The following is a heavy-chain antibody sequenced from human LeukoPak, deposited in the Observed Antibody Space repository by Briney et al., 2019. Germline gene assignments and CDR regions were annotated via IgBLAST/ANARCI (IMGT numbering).Heavy chain of an antibody. J-gene: IGHJ3*01. CDR2: ISGSGSST. CDR1: GFTCSRRG. CDR3: IQDLGRSRAPHDALDF. D-gene: IGHD2-15*01. V-gene: IGHV3-23*01. Sequence: GGSLRLSGAASGFTCSRRGISWDRQAPGKGLEWDSGISGSGSSTFYADSVKGRFTISRDNSKNTLYVEMNSLRDEDRAVYYCIQDLGRSRAPHDALDFGGQGTMVTVSS.